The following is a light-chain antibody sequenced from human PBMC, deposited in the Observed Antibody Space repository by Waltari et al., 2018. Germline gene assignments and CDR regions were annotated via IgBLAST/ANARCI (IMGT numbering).Light chain of an antibody. Sequence: DIQMTQSPSSLSASVGDTVTITCRASEDISAYLNWYQQKPGRAPSLLIHTTSSLRSGVPSRFSGSGSGTAFTLTISSLQPEDFATYFCQQCYSTPLTFGGGTRVE. J-gene: IGKJ4*01. V-gene: IGKV1-39*01. CDR3: QQCYSTPLT. CDR1: EDISAY. CDR2: TTS.